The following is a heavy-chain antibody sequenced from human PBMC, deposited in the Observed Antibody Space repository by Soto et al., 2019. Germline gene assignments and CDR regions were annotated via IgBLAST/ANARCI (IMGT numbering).Heavy chain of an antibody. D-gene: IGHD3-10*01. V-gene: IGHV3-11*01. CDR2: ISSSGSTI. J-gene: IGHJ6*02. CDR3: ERDRDYGMDV. Sequence: PGGSLRLSCAASGFTFSHYYMSWIRQAPGKGLEWVSYISSSGSTIYYADSVKGRFTISRDNAKNSLYLQMKSLRAEDTAVYYCERDRDYGMDVWGQGTTVTVSS. CDR1: GFTFSHYY.